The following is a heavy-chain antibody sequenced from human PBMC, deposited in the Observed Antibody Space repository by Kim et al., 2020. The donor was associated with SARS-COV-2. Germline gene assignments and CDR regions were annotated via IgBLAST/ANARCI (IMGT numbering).Heavy chain of an antibody. J-gene: IGHJ4*02. CDR1: GGSISSSSYY. V-gene: IGHV4-39*01. CDR3: ARRLDYGGNVFDY. CDR2: IYYSGST. Sequence: SETPSLTCTVSGGSISSSSYYWGWIRQPPGKGLEWIGSIYYSGSTYYNPSLKSRVTISVDTSKNQFSLKLSSVTAADTAVYYCARRLDYGGNVFDYWGQG. D-gene: IGHD4-17*01.